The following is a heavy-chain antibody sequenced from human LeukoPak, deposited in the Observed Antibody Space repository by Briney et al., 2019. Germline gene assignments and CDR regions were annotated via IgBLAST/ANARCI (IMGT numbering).Heavy chain of an antibody. CDR1: GGSFSGYY. D-gene: IGHD6-19*01. Sequence: PSEALSLTCAVYGGSFSGYYWSWIRQPPGKELEWIGEINHSGSTNYNPSLKSRVTISVDTSKNQFSLKLSSVTAADTAVYYCARLARYSSGWYRGEEFDYWGQGTLVTVSS. CDR2: INHSGST. V-gene: IGHV4-34*01. CDR3: ARLARYSSGWYRGEEFDY. J-gene: IGHJ4*02.